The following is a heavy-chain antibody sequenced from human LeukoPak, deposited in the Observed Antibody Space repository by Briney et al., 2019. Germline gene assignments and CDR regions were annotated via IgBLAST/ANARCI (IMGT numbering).Heavy chain of an antibody. V-gene: IGHV1-2*06. Sequence: ASVKVSCKSSGYTFTAYYVHWVRQAPGQGLEWMGRINPNSGGTNYAQKFQVRVTMTRDTSISTAFMELSRLRSDDTAVYYCASPRLMMGELWGEGTMVTVSS. D-gene: IGHD3-16*01. CDR3: ASPRLMMGEL. J-gene: IGHJ3*01. CDR1: GYTFTAYY. CDR2: INPNSGGT.